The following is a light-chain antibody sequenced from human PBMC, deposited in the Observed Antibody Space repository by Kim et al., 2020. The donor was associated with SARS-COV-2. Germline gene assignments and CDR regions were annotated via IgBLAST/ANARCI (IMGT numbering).Light chain of an antibody. CDR2: EVN. CDR3: SSFAGSNNV. J-gene: IGLJ1*01. V-gene: IGLV2-8*01. Sequence: QSVLTQPASVSGSPGQSITISCTGSSSDVGAYNYVSWNQQHPGKAPKLMIYEVNKRPSGVPDRFSGSKSGNTASLTVSGLQAEDEADYYCSSFAGSNNVFGTGTKVTVL. CDR1: SSDVGAYNY.